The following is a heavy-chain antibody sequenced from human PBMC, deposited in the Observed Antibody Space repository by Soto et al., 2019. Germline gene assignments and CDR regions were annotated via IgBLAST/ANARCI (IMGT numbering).Heavy chain of an antibody. CDR2: ISYDGSNK. D-gene: IGHD2-2*01. CDR1: GFSFSNYG. V-gene: IGHV3-30*18. CDR3: AKGTGYCSSTTCRDYYYYYGLDV. J-gene: IGHJ6*02. Sequence: RLSCAASGFSFSNYGMHWVRQAPGKGLEWVAVISYDGSNKYYADSVKGRFTISRDNSKNTLSLQMNSLRAEDTAVYYCAKGTGYCSSTTCRDYYYYYGLDVWGQGTTVTVSS.